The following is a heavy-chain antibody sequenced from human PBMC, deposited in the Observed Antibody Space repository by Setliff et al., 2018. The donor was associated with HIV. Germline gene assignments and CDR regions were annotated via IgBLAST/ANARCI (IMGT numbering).Heavy chain of an antibody. V-gene: IGHV3-23*01. D-gene: IGHD6-6*01. Sequence: GSLRLSCAASGFTFSSYAMSWVRQAPGKGLEWVSAISGSGGSAYYADSVKGRFTISRDNSKNTLYLQMNSLRAEDTAVYYCARDWPSSTAAGDCWGQGTLVTVSS. CDR1: GFTFSSYA. CDR2: ISGSGGSA. J-gene: IGHJ4*02. CDR3: ARDWPSSTAAGDC.